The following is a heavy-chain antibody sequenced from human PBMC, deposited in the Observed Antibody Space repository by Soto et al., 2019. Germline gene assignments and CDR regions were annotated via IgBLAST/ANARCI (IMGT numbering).Heavy chain of an antibody. CDR3: AQRPDAFEL. Sequence: GGSLRLSCVGSEFTFSMTWVRQAPGKGLEGVSMISNDGSSTYYADSVKGRFTISRDNSKKILYLQMNSLRAEDTAVYYCAQRPDAFELWGQGTMVTVSS. J-gene: IGHJ3*01. CDR1: EFTFS. V-gene: IGHV3-23*01. CDR2: ISNDGSST.